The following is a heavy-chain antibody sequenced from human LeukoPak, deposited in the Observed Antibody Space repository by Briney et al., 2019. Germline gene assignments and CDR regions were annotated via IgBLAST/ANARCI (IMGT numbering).Heavy chain of an antibody. J-gene: IGHJ4*02. V-gene: IGHV3-30-3*01. CDR2: ISYDGSNK. CDR3: GSTTVTTDYYFDY. D-gene: IGHD4-17*01. Sequence: GGSLRLSCAASASNFSSYTMHWVRQAPGKGLEWVAVISYDGSNKYYADSVKGRFTISRDNSKNTLYLQMNSLRAEDTAVYYCGSTTVTTDYYFDYWGQGTLVTVSS. CDR1: ASNFSSYT.